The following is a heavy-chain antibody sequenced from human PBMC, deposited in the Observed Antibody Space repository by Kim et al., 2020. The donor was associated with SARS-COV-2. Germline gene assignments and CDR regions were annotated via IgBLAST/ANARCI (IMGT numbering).Heavy chain of an antibody. CDR2: INHSGST. V-gene: IGHV4-34*01. Sequence: SETLSLTCAVYGGSFSGYYWSWIRQPPGKGLEWIGEINHSGSTNYNPSLKSRVTISVDTSKNQFSLKLSSVTAADTAVYYCARGRPLRPIAVAVEGYVWGKGTTVTVSS. J-gene: IGHJ6*04. CDR1: GGSFSGYY. CDR3: ARGRPLRPIAVAVEGYV. D-gene: IGHD6-19*01.